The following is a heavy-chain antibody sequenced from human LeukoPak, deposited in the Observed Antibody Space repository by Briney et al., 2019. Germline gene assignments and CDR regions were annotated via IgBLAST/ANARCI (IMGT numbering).Heavy chain of an antibody. Sequence: GESLKISCKSSGYSFTTYWIAWVRQTPGKGLEWMGIIYPGDSDTRYSPSFQGQVTISADKSISTAYLQWSSLKASDTAMYYCARLTSTVTTPWFDPWGQGTLVTVSS. CDR3: ARLTSTVTTPWFDP. V-gene: IGHV5-51*01. J-gene: IGHJ5*02. CDR1: GYSFTTYW. CDR2: IYPGDSDT. D-gene: IGHD4-17*01.